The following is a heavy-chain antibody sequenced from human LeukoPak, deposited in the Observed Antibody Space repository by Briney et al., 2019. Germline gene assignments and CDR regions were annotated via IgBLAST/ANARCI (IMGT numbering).Heavy chain of an antibody. CDR3: ARCIRGGSGWPGYYYGMDV. CDR2: ISAYNGNT. CDR1: GYTFTSYG. Sequence: ASVKVSCKASGYTFTSYGISWVRQAPGQGLEWMGWISAYNGNTNYAQKLQGRVTMTTDTSTSTAYMELRSLRSDDTAVYYCARCIRGGSGWPGYYYGMDVWGQGTTVTVSS. J-gene: IGHJ6*02. D-gene: IGHD6-19*01. V-gene: IGHV1-18*01.